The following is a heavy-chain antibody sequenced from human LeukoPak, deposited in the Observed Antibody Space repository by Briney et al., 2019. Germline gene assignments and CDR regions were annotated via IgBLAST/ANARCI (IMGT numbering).Heavy chain of an antibody. CDR1: GFTFSSYA. J-gene: IGHJ3*02. CDR2: IKQDGSEK. Sequence: PGGSLRLSCAASGFTFSSYAMHWVRQAPGKGLEWVANIKQDGSEKYYVDSVKGRFTISRDNAKNSLYLQMNSLRAEDTAVYYCAREKTLTWAFDIWGQGTMVTVSS. CDR3: AREKTLTWAFDI. V-gene: IGHV3-7*01.